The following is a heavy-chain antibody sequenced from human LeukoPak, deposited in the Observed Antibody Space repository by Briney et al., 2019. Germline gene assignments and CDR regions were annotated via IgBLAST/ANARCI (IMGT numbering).Heavy chain of an antibody. D-gene: IGHD3-10*01. J-gene: IGHJ6*03. CDR2: ISAYNGNT. CDR1: GYTFTSYG. V-gene: IGHV1-18*01. Sequence: ASVKVSCKASGYTFTSYGISWVRQAPGQGLEWMGWISAYNGNTNYAQKLQGRVTITTDESTSTAYMELSSLRSEDAAVYYCARDPMYYYEPYYYYYYMDVWGKGTTVTVSS. CDR3: ARDPMYYYEPYYYYYYMDV.